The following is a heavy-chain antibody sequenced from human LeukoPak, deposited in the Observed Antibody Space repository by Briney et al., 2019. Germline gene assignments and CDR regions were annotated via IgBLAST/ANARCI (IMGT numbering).Heavy chain of an antibody. CDR1: GGTFSSYA. CDR2: IIPIFGTA. J-gene: IGHJ4*02. CDR3: ARDGPMAAAGTGY. Sequence: SVKVSCKASGGTFSSYAISWVRQAPGQGPEWMGGIIPIFGTANYAQKFQGRVTITADESTSTAYMELSSLRSEDTAVYYCARDGPMAAAGTGYWGQGTLVTVSS. D-gene: IGHD6-13*01. V-gene: IGHV1-69*13.